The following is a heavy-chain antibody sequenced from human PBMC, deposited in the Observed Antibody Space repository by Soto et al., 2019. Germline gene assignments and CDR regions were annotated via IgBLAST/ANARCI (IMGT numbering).Heavy chain of an antibody. D-gene: IGHD6-19*01. CDR1: GFTFSSYW. CDR3: ARDCGAWLVQGFSGMCNGLGV. CDR2: IKQDGSEK. Sequence: GGSLRLSCAASGFTFSSYWMSWVRQAPGKGLEWVANIKQDGSEKYYVDSVKGRFTISRDNAKNSLYLQMNSLRAEDTAVYYCARDCGAWLVQGFSGMCNGLGVWGQETTVTVSS. V-gene: IGHV3-7*03. J-gene: IGHJ6*02.